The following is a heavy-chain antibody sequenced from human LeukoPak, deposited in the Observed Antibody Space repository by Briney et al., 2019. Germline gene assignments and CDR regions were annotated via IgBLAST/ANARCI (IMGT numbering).Heavy chain of an antibody. J-gene: IGHJ4*02. D-gene: IGHD5-18*01. Sequence: SETLSLTCTVSGASISSGSYYWSWIRQPAGKGLEWIGRIYTSGSTNYNPSLKSRVTISMDKSKTQFSLKLTSVTAADTAVYYCARSPTKRVTEDYWGQGTLVTVSS. CDR1: GASISSGSYY. V-gene: IGHV4-61*02. CDR2: IYTSGST. CDR3: ARSPTKRVTEDY.